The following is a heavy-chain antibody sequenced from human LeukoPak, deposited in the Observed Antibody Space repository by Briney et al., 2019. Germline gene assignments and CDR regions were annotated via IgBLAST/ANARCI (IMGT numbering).Heavy chain of an antibody. CDR3: AKDAAGDGGWFDP. Sequence: PGGSLILSCVGSGFSLSDYWMHWVRQTPGKGLEWVSGISWNSGSIGYADSVKGRFTISRDNAKNSLYLQMNSLRAEDTALYYCAKDAAGDGGWFDPWGQGTLVTVSS. J-gene: IGHJ5*02. V-gene: IGHV3-9*01. CDR1: GFSLSDYW. D-gene: IGHD7-27*01. CDR2: ISWNSGSI.